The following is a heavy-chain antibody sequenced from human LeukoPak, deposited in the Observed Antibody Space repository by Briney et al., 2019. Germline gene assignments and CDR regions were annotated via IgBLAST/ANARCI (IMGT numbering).Heavy chain of an antibody. V-gene: IGHV3-30*07. CDR2: ISYDGSNK. CDR1: GFTFSSYA. Sequence: GGSLRLSCAASGFTFSSYAMHWVRQAPGKGLEWVAVISYDGSNKYYADSVKGRFTISRDNSKNTLYLQMNSLRAEDTAVYYCAKDLDYYDSSAAGIQHWGQGTLVTVSS. CDR3: AKDLDYYDSSAAGIQH. D-gene: IGHD3-22*01. J-gene: IGHJ1*01.